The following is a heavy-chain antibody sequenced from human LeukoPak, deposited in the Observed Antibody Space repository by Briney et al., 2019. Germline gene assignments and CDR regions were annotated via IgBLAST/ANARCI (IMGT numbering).Heavy chain of an antibody. CDR1: GVSVSSYY. V-gene: IGHV4-4*07. CDR3: ARDSYYYDSSGYSRFDY. J-gene: IGHJ4*02. CDR2: IYTSGST. Sequence: PSETLSLTCTVSGVSVSSYYWSWIRQPAGKGLEWIGRIYTSGSTNYNPSLKSRVTMSVDTSKNQFSLELSSVTAADTAVYFCARDSYYYDSSGYSRFDYWGQGTLVTVSS. D-gene: IGHD3-22*01.